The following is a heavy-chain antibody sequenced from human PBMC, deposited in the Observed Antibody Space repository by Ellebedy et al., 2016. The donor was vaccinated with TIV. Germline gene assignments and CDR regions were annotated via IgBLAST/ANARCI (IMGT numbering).Heavy chain of an antibody. J-gene: IGHJ4*02. CDR3: AKGRGGGSDTSAPRYYFDY. V-gene: IGHV3-23*01. Sequence: PGGSLRLSCAASGFTFSSYAMSWVRQAPGKGLEWVSTISSTGSRTYYADSVEGRFLISRDNSKKTLYLQMNSLKAEDTAVYYCAKGRGGGSDTSAPRYYFDYWGLGTLVTVSS. CDR1: GFTFSSYA. CDR2: ISSTGSRT. D-gene: IGHD3-22*01.